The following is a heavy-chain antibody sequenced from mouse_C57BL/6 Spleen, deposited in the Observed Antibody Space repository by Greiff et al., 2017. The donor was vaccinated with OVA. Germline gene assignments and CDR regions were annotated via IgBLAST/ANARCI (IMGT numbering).Heavy chain of an antibody. CDR1: GYTFTSYW. Sequence: VQLQQPGAELVKPGASVKLSCKASGYTFTSYWMHWVKQRPGQGLEWIGMIHPNSGSTNYNAKFKSKATLTVDKSSSTAYMQLSSLTSEDSAVYYCARGNYGSFYYFDYWGQGTTLTVAS. V-gene: IGHV1-64*01. J-gene: IGHJ2*01. D-gene: IGHD1-1*01. CDR2: IHPNSGST. CDR3: ARGNYGSFYYFDY.